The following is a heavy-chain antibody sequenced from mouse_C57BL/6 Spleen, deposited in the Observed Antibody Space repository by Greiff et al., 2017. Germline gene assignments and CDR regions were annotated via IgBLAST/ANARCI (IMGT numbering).Heavy chain of an antibody. CDR3: ARGGQGDRNYFDY. CDR2: IYPGDGDT. D-gene: IGHD3-3*01. CDR1: GYAFSSSW. V-gene: IGHV1-82*01. Sequence: QVQLQQSGPELVKPGASVKISCKASGYAFSSSWMNWVKQRPGKGLEWIGRIYPGDGDTNYNGKFKGKATLTADKSSSTAYMQLSSLTSEDSAVYFCARGGQGDRNYFDYWGQGTTLTVSS. J-gene: IGHJ2*01.